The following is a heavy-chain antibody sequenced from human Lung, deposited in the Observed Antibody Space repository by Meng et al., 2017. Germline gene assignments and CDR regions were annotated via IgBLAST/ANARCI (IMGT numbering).Heavy chain of an antibody. CDR2: ITGDGSST. CDR1: GFTFSTHW. J-gene: IGHJ4*02. Sequence: VQLVEAWGGFVQPWGSLRLSCAGSGFTFSTHWMHWVRQAPGKGLEWVSRITGDGSSTIYADSVQGRFTMSRDNAKNALSLQMNSLRAEDTAVYYCARGGVTTDDWGQGTLVTVSS. V-gene: IGHV3-74*01. CDR3: ARGGVTTDD. D-gene: IGHD4-17*01.